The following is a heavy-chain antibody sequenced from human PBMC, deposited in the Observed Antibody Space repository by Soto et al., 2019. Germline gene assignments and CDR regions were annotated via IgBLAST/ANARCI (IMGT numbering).Heavy chain of an antibody. D-gene: IGHD2-2*01. CDR2: IRSSGSTI. CDR1: GFTFSSYG. V-gene: IGHV3-48*04. J-gene: IGHJ6*02. Sequence: GGSLRLSCATSGFTFSSYGMNWVRQAPGKGLEWVSYIRSSGSTIYYADFVKGRFTISRDNAKNSLSLQMNSLSVEDTAVYYCVRDPDALDVWGQGTTVTVSS. CDR3: VRDPDALDV.